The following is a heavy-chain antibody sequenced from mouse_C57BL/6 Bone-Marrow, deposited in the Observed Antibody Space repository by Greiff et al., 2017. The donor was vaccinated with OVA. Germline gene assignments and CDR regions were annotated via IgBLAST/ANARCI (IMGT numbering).Heavy chain of an antibody. CDR3: ASSDGYYLDY. CDR1: GFTFSSYG. CDR2: ISSGGSYT. V-gene: IGHV5-6*01. D-gene: IGHD2-3*01. J-gene: IGHJ2*01. Sequence: EVQRVESGGDLVKPGGSLKLSCAASGFTFSSYGMSWVRQTPDKRLEWVANISSGGSYTYYPENVQGRFTISRDNATNTLYLQRSSRKSEDTAMYYCASSDGYYLDYWGQGTTLTVSS.